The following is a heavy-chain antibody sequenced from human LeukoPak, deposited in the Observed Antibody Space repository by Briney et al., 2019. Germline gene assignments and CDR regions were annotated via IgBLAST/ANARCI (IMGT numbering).Heavy chain of an antibody. Sequence: GESLKISCKGSRYIFTNYWIGWVRQMPGKGLEWMGIIYPGDSDTRYSPSFQSQVTISADKSTSTAYLQWSSLKASDTAMYYCARQRTPMIVVALFDYWGQGTLVTVSS. CDR1: RYIFTNYW. V-gene: IGHV5-51*01. D-gene: IGHD3-22*01. CDR3: ARQRTPMIVVALFDY. J-gene: IGHJ4*02. CDR2: IYPGDSDT.